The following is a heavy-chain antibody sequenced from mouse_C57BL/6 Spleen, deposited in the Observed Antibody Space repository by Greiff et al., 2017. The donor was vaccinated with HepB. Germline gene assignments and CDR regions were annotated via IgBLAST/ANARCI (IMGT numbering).Heavy chain of an antibody. CDR1: GYTFTSYW. J-gene: IGHJ2*01. Sequence: VQLQQPGAELVKPGASVKLSCKASGYTFTSYWMHWVKQRPGQGLEWIGMIHPNSGSTNYNEKFKSKATLTVDKSSSTAYMQLSSLTSEDSAVYYGARYYYGSSYLYFDYWGQGTTLTVSS. V-gene: IGHV1-64*01. CDR2: IHPNSGST. D-gene: IGHD1-1*01. CDR3: ARYYYGSSYLYFDY.